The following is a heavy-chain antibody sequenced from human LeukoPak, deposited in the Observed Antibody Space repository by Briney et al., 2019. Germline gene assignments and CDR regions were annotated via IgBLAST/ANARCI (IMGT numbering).Heavy chain of an antibody. CDR1: GGSFSGYY. V-gene: IGHV4-34*01. D-gene: IGHD3-22*01. CDR3: TRGSIAYYYMDV. CDR2: INHSGST. Sequence: PSETLSLTCAVYGGSFSGYYWSWIRQPPGKGLEWIGEINHSGSTNHNPSLKSRVTISVDTSKNQFSLKLSSVTAADTAVYYCTRGSIAYYYMDVWGKGTTVTISS. J-gene: IGHJ6*03.